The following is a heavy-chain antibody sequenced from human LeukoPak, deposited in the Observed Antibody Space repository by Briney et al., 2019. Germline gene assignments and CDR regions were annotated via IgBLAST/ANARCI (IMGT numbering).Heavy chain of an antibody. J-gene: IGHJ3*02. V-gene: IGHV3-23*01. CDR2: ISGSGSST. CDR1: GFTFSRYN. CDR3: ARDRDPLRYFDWYDAFDI. D-gene: IGHD3-9*01. Sequence: GGSLRLSCAASGFTFSRYNMNWVRQAPGRGLEWVSDISGSGSSTSYADSVKGRFTISRDNSKNTLYLQMNSLRAEDTAVYYCARDRDPLRYFDWYDAFDIWGQGTMVTVSS.